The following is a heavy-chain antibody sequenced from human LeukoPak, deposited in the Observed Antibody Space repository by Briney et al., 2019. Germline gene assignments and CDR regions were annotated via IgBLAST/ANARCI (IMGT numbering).Heavy chain of an antibody. D-gene: IGHD3-10*01. CDR2: INPTGGTT. CDR3: ARDLKNPEGLLLWFGETADNDAFDI. V-gene: IGHV1-46*01. Sequence: ASVKVSCKASGYNFSNYYMHWVRQAPGQGLEWMGIINPTGGTTNYAQKLQGRVTMTTDTSTSTAYMELRSLRSDDTAVYYCARDLKNPEGLLLWFGETADNDAFDIWGQGTMVTVSS. CDR1: GYNFSNYY. J-gene: IGHJ3*02.